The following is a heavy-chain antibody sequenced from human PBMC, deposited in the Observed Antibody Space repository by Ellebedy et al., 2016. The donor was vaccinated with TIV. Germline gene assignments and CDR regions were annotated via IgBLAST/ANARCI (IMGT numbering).Heavy chain of an antibody. CDR2: IYYSGSA. V-gene: IGHV4-39*07. CDR3: ARDPALPKGRFDT. J-gene: IGHJ5*02. CDR1: GGFVNNSRHY. Sequence: MPSETLSLTCDVSGGFVNNSRHYWAWIRQPPGKGLEWIGSIYYSGSAYYNPSLKSRGTVSVDTSKNQFSLNLSSVTAADTAVYYCARDPALPKGRFDTWGQGTLVTVSS.